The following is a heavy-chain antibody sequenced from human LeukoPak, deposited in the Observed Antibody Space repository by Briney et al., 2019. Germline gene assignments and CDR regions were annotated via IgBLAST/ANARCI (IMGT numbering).Heavy chain of an antibody. D-gene: IGHD6-13*01. V-gene: IGHV3-23*01. CDR2: ISGSGGST. CDR1: EFTFSSYW. Sequence: GGSLRLSCAASEFTFSSYWMSWVRQAPGKGLEWVSAISGSGGSTYYADSVKGRFTISRDNSKNTLYLQMNSLRAEDTAVYYCAKTGTPWYYFDYWGQGTLVTVSS. CDR3: AKTGTPWYYFDY. J-gene: IGHJ4*02.